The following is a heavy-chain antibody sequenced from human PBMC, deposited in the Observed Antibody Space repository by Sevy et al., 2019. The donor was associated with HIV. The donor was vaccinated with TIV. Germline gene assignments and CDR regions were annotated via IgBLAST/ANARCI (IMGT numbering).Heavy chain of an antibody. V-gene: IGHV3-9*01. Sequence: GGSLRLSCAASGFRFDDYAMHWVRQVPGKSPEWVSGISWNSYRIDYADAVRGRFTISRDNAKNSLSLQMNSLRVEDTALYYCAKDMGWIDTLDYYSYYGMDVWGQGTTVTVSS. CDR3: AKDMGWIDTLDYYSYYGMDV. CDR2: ISWNSYRI. J-gene: IGHJ6*02. D-gene: IGHD5-18*01. CDR1: GFRFDDYA.